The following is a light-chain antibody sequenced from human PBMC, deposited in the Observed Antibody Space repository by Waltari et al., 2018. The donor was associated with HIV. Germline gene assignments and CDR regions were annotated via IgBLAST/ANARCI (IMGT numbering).Light chain of an antibody. CDR1: TGPVNIGHY. CDR2: SST. J-gene: IGLJ2*01. Sequence: QAVVTQEPSVTVSPGGTVTLNCTSATGPVNIGHYANWFQQRPGQAPRPLIYSSTRRHSFTPKRFSASPVDDRAALILATGWPEDEALYYRMLFFRSSFLFGGGTKVTVL. V-gene: IGLV7-43*01. CDR3: MLFFRSSFL.